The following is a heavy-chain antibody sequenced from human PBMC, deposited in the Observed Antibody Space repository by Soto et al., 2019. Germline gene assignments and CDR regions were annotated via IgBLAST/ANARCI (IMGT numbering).Heavy chain of an antibody. CDR1: GFTFSSYS. CDR2: ISSSSSTI. V-gene: IGHV3-48*02. CDR3: ASSTIFGVVIIGNYGMDV. J-gene: IGHJ6*02. Sequence: GGSLRLSCAASGFTFSSYSMNWVRQAPGKGLEWVSYISSSSSTIYYADSVKGRFTISRDNAKNSLYLQMNSLRDEDTAVYYCASSTIFGVVIIGNYGMDVWGQGTTVTVSS. D-gene: IGHD3-3*01.